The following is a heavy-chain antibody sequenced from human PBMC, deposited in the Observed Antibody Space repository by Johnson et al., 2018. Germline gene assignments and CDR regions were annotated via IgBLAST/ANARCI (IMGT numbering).Heavy chain of an antibody. J-gene: IGHJ3*02. CDR3: ARDDGYNDALDI. CDR1: GFTFSSYS. CDR2: ISSSSSYI. V-gene: IGHV3-21*01. D-gene: IGHD5-24*01. Sequence: VQLVQSGGGLVKPGGSLRLSCAASGFTFSSYSMNWVRQAPGKGLEWVSSISSSSSYIYYADSVKGRFTISRDNAKNTLYLQMKSLRAEDTAVYHCARDDGYNDALDIWGQGTMVTVSS.